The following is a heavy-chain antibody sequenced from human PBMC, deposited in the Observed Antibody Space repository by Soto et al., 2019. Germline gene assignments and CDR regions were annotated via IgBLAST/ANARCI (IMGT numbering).Heavy chain of an antibody. D-gene: IGHD3-10*01. V-gene: IGHV4-59*01. CDR1: GGSISSYY. CDR2: IYYSGST. Sequence: SETLSLTCTVSGGSISSYYWSWIRQPPGKGLEWIGYIYYSGSTNYNPSLKSRVTISVDTSKNPFALKLSSVTAADTAVYYCARDAKYYYGSGKSYYYGMDVWGQGTTVTVSS. CDR3: ARDAKYYYGSGKSYYYGMDV. J-gene: IGHJ6*02.